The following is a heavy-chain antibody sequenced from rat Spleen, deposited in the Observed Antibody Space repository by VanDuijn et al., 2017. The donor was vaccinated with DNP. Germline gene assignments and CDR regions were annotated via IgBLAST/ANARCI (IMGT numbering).Heavy chain of an antibody. J-gene: IGHJ2*01. D-gene: IGHD4-3*01. CDR3: VRWNSGHFDY. Sequence: EVQLVESGGGLVQPGGSLKLSCVGSGFIFSDYNMAWVRQAPRKGLEWVATISTSGGDTYHRDSVKGRFTISRDNAKSTLYLQMNSLRSEDMATYYCVRWNSGHFDYWGQGVMVPVSS. CDR2: ISTSGGDT. V-gene: IGHV5-25*01. CDR1: GFIFSDYN.